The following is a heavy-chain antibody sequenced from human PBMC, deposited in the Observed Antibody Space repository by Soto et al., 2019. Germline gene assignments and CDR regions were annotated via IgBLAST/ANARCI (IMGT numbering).Heavy chain of an antibody. CDR1: GGSISSYY. V-gene: IGHV4-59*08. CDR3: ARPARQDAVAGDY. Sequence: PXXTLSLAFTVYGGSISSYYWRWILQPPGKGLEWIGYIYHRGTTHYNPSLKSRVTMSIDTSKNQFSLKVSSVNAADTAVYYCARPARQDAVAGDYWGQGTLVTVSS. D-gene: IGHD6-19*01. CDR2: IYHRGTT. J-gene: IGHJ4*02.